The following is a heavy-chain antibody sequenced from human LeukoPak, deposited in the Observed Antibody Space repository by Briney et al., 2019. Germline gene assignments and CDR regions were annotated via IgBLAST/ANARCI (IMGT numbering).Heavy chain of an antibody. CDR1: GCSISSYY. CDR2: IYYSGST. CDR3: ASAFRDYGVKFDY. D-gene: IGHD4-23*01. Sequence: SETLSLTCTVSGCSISSYYWSWIRQPPGKGLEWIGYIYYSGSTNYNPSLKSRVTISVDTSKNQFSLKLSSVTAADTAVYYCASAFRDYGVKFDYWGQGTLVTVSS. V-gene: IGHV4-59*01. J-gene: IGHJ4*02.